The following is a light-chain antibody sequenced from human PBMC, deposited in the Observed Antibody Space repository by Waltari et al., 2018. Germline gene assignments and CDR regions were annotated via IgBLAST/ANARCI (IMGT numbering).Light chain of an antibody. CDR1: RSNIGAGYD. J-gene: IGLJ2*01. CDR2: GNS. CDR3: QSYDSSLSVVV. V-gene: IGLV1-40*01. Sequence: QSVLTQPPSVSGAPGQRVTISCPGSRSNIGAGYDVTWYQQLPGTAPKLLIYGNSNRPSGVPDRFSGSKSGTSASLAITGLQAEDEADYYCQSYDSSLSVVVFGGGTKLTVL.